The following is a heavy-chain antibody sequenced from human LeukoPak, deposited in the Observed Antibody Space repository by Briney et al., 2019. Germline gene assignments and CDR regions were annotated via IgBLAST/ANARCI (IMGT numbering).Heavy chain of an antibody. CDR2: IIPIFGTA. D-gene: IGHD2-2*01. CDR1: GYTFTSYY. CDR3: ATRRRYCSSTSCPPYYYYGMDV. V-gene: IGHV1-69*13. Sequence: ASVKVSCRASGYTFTSYYMHWVRQAPGPGLEWMGGIIPIFGTANYAQKFQGRVTITADESTSTAYMELSSLRSEDTAVYYCATRRRYCSSTSCPPYYYYGMDVWGQGTTVTVSS. J-gene: IGHJ6*02.